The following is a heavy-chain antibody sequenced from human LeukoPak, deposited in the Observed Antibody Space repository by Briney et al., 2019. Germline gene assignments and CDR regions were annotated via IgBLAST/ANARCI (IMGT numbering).Heavy chain of an antibody. J-gene: IGHJ4*02. Sequence: GASVKVSCKASGYTFTGYYMHWVRQAPGQGLEWMGRINPNSDGTNYAQKFQGRVTMTRDTSISTAYMELSRLRSDNTAVYYCASWGFYDSSGVYFDYWGQGTLVTVSS. D-gene: IGHD3-22*01. CDR1: GYTFTGYY. CDR2: INPNSDGT. V-gene: IGHV1-2*06. CDR3: ASWGFYDSSGVYFDY.